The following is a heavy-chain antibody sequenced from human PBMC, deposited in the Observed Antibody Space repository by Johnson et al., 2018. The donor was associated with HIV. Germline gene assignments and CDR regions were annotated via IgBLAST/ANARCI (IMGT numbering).Heavy chain of an antibody. J-gene: IGHJ3*02. D-gene: IGHD3-16*02. CDR3: STDQAGDYVWGSYRYAFDI. V-gene: IGHV3-15*01. CDR2: IKSKTDGGTT. CDR1: GFTFSSAW. Sequence: VQLVESGGGLVTPGGSLRLSCAASGFTFSSAWMSWVRQAPGKGLEWVGRIKSKTDGGTTDYAAPVTGRFTISRDDSKNALFLQMNSLKTEDTAVYFCSTDQAGDYVWGSYRYAFDIWGQGTKVTVSS.